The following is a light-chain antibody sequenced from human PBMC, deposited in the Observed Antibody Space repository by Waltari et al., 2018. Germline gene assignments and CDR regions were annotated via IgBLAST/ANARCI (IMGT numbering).Light chain of an antibody. CDR3: SSYTTSSSYV. J-gene: IGLJ1*01. CDR2: DVS. Sequence: QSALTQAASVSGSPGQSITITCTGTSSAVGFYNYVSWYQQHPGKAPKLIIFDVSNRPSGVSDRFSGSKSGNTASLTISGLQAEDDADYYCSSYTTSSSYVFGTGTTVTVL. CDR1: SSAVGFYNY. V-gene: IGLV2-14*03.